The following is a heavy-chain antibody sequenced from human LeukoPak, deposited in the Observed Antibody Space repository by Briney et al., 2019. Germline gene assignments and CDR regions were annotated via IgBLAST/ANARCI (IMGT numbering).Heavy chain of an antibody. J-gene: IGHJ4*02. V-gene: IGHV4-38-2*02. CDR2: IYHSGNT. CDR3: ARLLTPGYFGY. Sequence: SETLSLTCTVSGYSISSGYYWGWIRQPPGKGLEWIGNIYHSGNTYYNPSLKSRVTISVDTSKNQFSLKLSSVTAADTAVYYCARLLTPGYFGYWGQGTLVTVSS. D-gene: IGHD1-14*01. CDR1: GYSISSGYY.